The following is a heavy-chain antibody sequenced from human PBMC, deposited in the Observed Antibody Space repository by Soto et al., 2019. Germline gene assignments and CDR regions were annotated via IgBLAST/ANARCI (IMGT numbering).Heavy chain of an antibody. D-gene: IGHD3-10*01. Sequence: GGSLRLSCAASGFTFDDYTMHWVRQAPGKGLEWVSLISWDGGSTYYADFVKGRFTISGDNSKNSLYLQMNSLRTEDTALYYCAKDSAGDGVRGAPKGRYGMDVWGQGTTVTVSS. J-gene: IGHJ6*02. CDR3: AKDSAGDGVRGAPKGRYGMDV. V-gene: IGHV3-43*01. CDR2: ISWDGGST. CDR1: GFTFDDYT.